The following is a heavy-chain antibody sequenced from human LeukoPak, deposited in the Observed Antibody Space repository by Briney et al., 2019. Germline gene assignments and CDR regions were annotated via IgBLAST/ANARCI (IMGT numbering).Heavy chain of an antibody. Sequence: SDTLSLTCTVSGGSVSSGPYYWSWIRQPPGKGLEWIGYIYHSGNTNYNPSLKSRVSISVDRPKNQFSLKLTSVTAADTAVYYCARDGGSYSDIAEYFQHWGQGTLVTVSS. CDR1: GGSVSSGPYY. J-gene: IGHJ1*01. CDR2: IYHSGNT. CDR3: ARDGGSYSDIAEYFQH. V-gene: IGHV4-61*01. D-gene: IGHD4-17*01.